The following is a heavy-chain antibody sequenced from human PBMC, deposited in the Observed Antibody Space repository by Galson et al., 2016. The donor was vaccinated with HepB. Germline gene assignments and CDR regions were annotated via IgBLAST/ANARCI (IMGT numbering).Heavy chain of an antibody. CDR3: TRGGHTSCSYYFDS. J-gene: IGHJ4*02. Sequence: SLRLSCAASGFSFRGSTVHWVRHPSGRGLEWVGRVNDYDTKYTESLTGRFTISRDDSKNTAYLQMNSMTTDDTAVYYVTRGGHTSCSYYFDSWGQGTLVTVSS. V-gene: IGHV3-73*01. CDR1: GFSFRGST. CDR2: VNDYDT. D-gene: IGHD3-10*02.